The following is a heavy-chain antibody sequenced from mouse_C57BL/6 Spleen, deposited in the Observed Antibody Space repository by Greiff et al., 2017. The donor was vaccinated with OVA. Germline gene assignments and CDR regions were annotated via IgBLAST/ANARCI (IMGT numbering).Heavy chain of an antibody. J-gene: IGHJ2*01. Sequence: LVESGGGLVKPGGSLKLSCAASGFTFSSYTMSWVRQTPEKRLEWVATISGGGGNTYYPDSVKGRFTISRDNAKNTLYLQMSSLRSEDTALYYCARHYDYDGFDYWGQGTTLTVSS. CDR2: ISGGGGNT. CDR1: GFTFSSYT. V-gene: IGHV5-9*01. D-gene: IGHD2-4*01. CDR3: ARHYDYDGFDY.